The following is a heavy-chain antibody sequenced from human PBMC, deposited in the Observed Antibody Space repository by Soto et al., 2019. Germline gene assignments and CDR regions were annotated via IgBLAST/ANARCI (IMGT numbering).Heavy chain of an antibody. CDR3: ARDPFEGGSSSKAQGSP. CDR2: IIPILGIA. CDR1: GGTFSSYT. J-gene: IGHJ5*02. D-gene: IGHD6-6*01. Sequence: SVKVSCKASGGTFSSYTISWVRQAPGQGLEWMGRIIPILGIANYAQKFQGRVTITADKSTSTAYMELSSLRSEDTAVYYCARDPFEGGSSSKAQGSPWGQGPLVTVSS. V-gene: IGHV1-69*04.